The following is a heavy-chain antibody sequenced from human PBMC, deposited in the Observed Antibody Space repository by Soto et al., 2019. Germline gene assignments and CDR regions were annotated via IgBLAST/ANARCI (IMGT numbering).Heavy chain of an antibody. Sequence: TSETLSLTCAVSGGSFSGHYWSWIRQPPGKGLEWIGELNHSGSTNYNPSLKSRVTTSVDTSKNQFSLKLSSVTAADTAVYFCGKLPSSGFYYFDYWGQGTPVTVSS. CDR1: GGSFSGHY. J-gene: IGHJ4*02. V-gene: IGHV4-34*01. CDR3: GKLPSSGFYYFDY. CDR2: LNHSGST. D-gene: IGHD3-22*01.